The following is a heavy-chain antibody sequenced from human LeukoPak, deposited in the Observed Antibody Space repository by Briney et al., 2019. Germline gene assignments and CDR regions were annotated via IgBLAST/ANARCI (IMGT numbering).Heavy chain of an antibody. Sequence: SETLSLTCDVYGASFTGYYWSWIRQPAGKGLEWIGRIYTSGSTNYNPSLKSRVTISVDTSKNQFSLKLSSVTAADTAVYYCARGPAPYYDFWSGYHYYFDYWGQGTLVTVSS. CDR2: IYTSGST. D-gene: IGHD3-3*01. V-gene: IGHV4-59*10. CDR3: ARGPAPYYDFWSGYHYYFDY. CDR1: GASFTGYY. J-gene: IGHJ4*02.